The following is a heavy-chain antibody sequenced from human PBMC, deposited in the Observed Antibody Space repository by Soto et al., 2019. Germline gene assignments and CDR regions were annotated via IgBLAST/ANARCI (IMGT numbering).Heavy chain of an antibody. D-gene: IGHD2-21*02. CDR1: GFSFNNYA. CDR2: ISDDGSKK. J-gene: IGHJ4*02. Sequence: QVQLVESGGGVVQPGRSLRLSCAASGFSFNNYAMHWVRQAPGKGLEWVTLISDDGSKKYFADSVKGRFTVSRDNSNNTLFLQMNSLKTEDTAVYYCAKAAHPAVVTLYYCGSWGQGTLVTVSS. CDR3: AKAAHPAVVTLYYCGS. V-gene: IGHV3-30*18.